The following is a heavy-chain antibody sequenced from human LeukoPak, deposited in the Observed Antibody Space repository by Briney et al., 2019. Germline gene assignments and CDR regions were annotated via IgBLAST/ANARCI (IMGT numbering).Heavy chain of an antibody. CDR2: ISGDGSSK. V-gene: IGHV3-74*01. Sequence: PGGSLRLSCAASGFTFSTYWMHWVRQAPGRGLVWVSRISGDGSSKSYADSVKGRFTISRDNPKNTLFLQKNSLTVDDTAVYYRTSGSASGSPDYWGQGALVTVSS. CDR3: TSGSASGSPDY. CDR1: GFTFSTYW. D-gene: IGHD3-10*01. J-gene: IGHJ4*02.